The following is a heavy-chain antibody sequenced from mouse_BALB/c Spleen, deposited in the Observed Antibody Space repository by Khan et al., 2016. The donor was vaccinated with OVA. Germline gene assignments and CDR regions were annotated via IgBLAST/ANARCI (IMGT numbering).Heavy chain of an antibody. Sequence: EVQLVESGGDLVKPEGSLKLSCAASGFTFSTYGMSWVRQTPDKRLEWVATISSGGSYTYYTDSVQGRFTISRDNAKNTLYLQMSSLKSEDTAMFYCARLAYYYDGEGFAYWGQGTLVTVSA. CDR3: ARLAYYYDGEGFAY. D-gene: IGHD1-1*02. V-gene: IGHV5-6*01. J-gene: IGHJ3*01. CDR1: GFTFSTYG. CDR2: ISSGGSYT.